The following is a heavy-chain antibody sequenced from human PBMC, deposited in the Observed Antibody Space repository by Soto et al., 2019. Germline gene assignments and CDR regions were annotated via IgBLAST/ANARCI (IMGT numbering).Heavy chain of an antibody. V-gene: IGHV3-30-3*01. CDR2: ISYDGSNK. J-gene: IGHJ5*02. D-gene: IGHD6-19*01. CDR1: GFTFSSYA. CDR3: ARDAGIAVAGTGFDP. Sequence: QVQLVESGGGVVQPGRSLRLSCAASGFTFSSYAMHWVCQAPGKGLEWVAVISYDGSNKYYADSVKGRFTISRDNSKNTLYLQMNSLRAEDTAVYYCARDAGIAVAGTGFDPWGQGTLVTVSS.